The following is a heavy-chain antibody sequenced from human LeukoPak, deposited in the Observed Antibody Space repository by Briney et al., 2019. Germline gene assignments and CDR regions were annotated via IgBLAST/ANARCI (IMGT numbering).Heavy chain of an antibody. Sequence: GASVKVSCKASGGTFSSYAISWVRQAPGQGLEWMGWMNPNSGNTGYAQKFQGRVTMTRNTSISTAYMELSSLRSEDTAVYYCARQRYYYYGSGRYYGMDVWGQGTTVTVSS. V-gene: IGHV1-8*02. D-gene: IGHD3-10*01. J-gene: IGHJ6*02. CDR3: ARQRYYYYGSGRYYGMDV. CDR1: GGTFSSYA. CDR2: MNPNSGNT.